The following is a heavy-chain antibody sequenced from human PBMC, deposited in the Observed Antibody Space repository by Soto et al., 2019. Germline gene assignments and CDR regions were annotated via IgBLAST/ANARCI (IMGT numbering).Heavy chain of an antibody. CDR2: ISSSSSTI. CDR1: GFTFSSYS. V-gene: IGHV3-48*01. CDR3: AREGYDILTGYPQLDY. J-gene: IGHJ4*02. Sequence: GGSLRLSCAASGFTFSSYSMNWVLQAPGKGLEWVSYISSSSSTIYYADSVKGRFTISRDNAKNSLYLQMNSLRAEDTAVYYCAREGYDILTGYPQLDYWGQGTLVTVSS. D-gene: IGHD3-9*01.